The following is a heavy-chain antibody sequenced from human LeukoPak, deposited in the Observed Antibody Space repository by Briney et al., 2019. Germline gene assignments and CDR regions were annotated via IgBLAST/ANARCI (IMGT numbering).Heavy chain of an antibody. CDR2: ISGSGGTT. J-gene: IGHJ4*02. D-gene: IGHD5-18*01. Sequence: HPGGSLRLSCAASGFTFSSFAMGWVRQAPGKGLEWVSSISGSGGTTSYADSVRGRFTVSRDNSKNTLFLQLDSLRVEDTAVYYCAKEDPAIILGIDYWGQGALVIVSS. CDR3: AKEDPAIILGIDY. V-gene: IGHV3-23*01. CDR1: GFTFSSFA.